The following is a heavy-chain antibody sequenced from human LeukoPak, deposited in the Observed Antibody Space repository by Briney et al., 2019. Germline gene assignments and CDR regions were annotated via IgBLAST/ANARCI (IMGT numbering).Heavy chain of an antibody. CDR1: GFTFSSYS. CDR2: ISSSSSYI. D-gene: IGHD3-3*01. J-gene: IGHJ4*02. Sequence: PGGSLRLSCAASGFTFSSYSMNWLRQAPGKGLEWVSSISSSSSYIYYADSVKGRFTISRDNAKNSLYLQMNSLRAEDTAVYYCARDQMRPNYDFWSGPWGRAYYFDYWGQGTLVTVSS. V-gene: IGHV3-21*01. CDR3: ARDQMRPNYDFWSGPWGRAYYFDY.